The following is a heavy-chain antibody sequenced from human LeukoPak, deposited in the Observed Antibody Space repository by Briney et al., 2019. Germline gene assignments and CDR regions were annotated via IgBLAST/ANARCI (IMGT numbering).Heavy chain of an antibody. Sequence: GGSLRLSCAASGFTFTNHWMHWVRQAPGKGLVWVSRIRPDGRETNHADSVKGSFTISRDNAKNTVYLHMNSLGAEATAVYYCGRDAVLGSGRVDYWGQGVLVTVSS. CDR2: IRPDGRET. CDR1: GFTFTNHW. J-gene: IGHJ4*02. V-gene: IGHV3-74*01. D-gene: IGHD3-10*01. CDR3: GRDAVLGSGRVDY.